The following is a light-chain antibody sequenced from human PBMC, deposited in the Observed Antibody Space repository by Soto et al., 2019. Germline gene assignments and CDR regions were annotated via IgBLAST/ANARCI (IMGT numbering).Light chain of an antibody. CDR1: SSDVGAYNY. CDR3: TSYTGSNSVV. CDR2: EVN. V-gene: IGLV2-8*01. J-gene: IGLJ2*01. Sequence: QSALTQPPSASGSPGQSVTISCTGSSSDVGAYNYVSWYQQHPGKAPKLMISEVNKRPSGVPDRFSGSKSGNTASLTVSGLQAEDEADYYCTSYTGSNSVVFGGGTKVTVL.